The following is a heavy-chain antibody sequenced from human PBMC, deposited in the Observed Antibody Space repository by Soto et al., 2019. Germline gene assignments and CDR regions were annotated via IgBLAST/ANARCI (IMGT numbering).Heavy chain of an antibody. D-gene: IGHD3-10*01. Sequence: EVQLVESGGGLVQPGGSLRLSCAASGFTFSSYSMNWVRQAPGKGLEWVSYISSSSSTIYYADSVKGRFTISRDNAKNSLYLQMNSLRAEDTAVYYCARDVLWFGELSADYYGMDVWGQGTTVTVSS. CDR1: GFTFSSYS. CDR3: ARDVLWFGELSADYYGMDV. CDR2: ISSSSSTI. J-gene: IGHJ6*02. V-gene: IGHV3-48*01.